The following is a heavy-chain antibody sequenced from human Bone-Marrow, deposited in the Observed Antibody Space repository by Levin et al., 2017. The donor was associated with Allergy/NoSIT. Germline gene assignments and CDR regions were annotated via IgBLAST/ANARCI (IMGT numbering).Heavy chain of an antibody. V-gene: IGHV3-9*01. Sequence: SLKISCAASGFTFDDYAMYWVRQAPGKGLEWVSGISWNSGTIAYADSVKGRFTISRDNAKNSLYLQMNSLRAEDTALYYCAKDWGSSSVYYDYGMDVWGQGTSVTVSS. J-gene: IGHJ6*02. CDR3: AKDWGSSSVYYDYGMDV. CDR2: ISWNSGTI. CDR1: GFTFDDYA. D-gene: IGHD6-6*01.